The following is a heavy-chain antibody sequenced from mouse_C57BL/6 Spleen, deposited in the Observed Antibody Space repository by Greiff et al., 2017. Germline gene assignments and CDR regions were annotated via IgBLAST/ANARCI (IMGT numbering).Heavy chain of an antibody. Sequence: QVQLKQPGAELVMPGASVKLSCKASGYTFTSYWMPWVKQRPGQGLEWIGEIDPSDSYTNYNQKFKGKSTLTVDKSSSTAYIQLSSLTSEDSAVYYCASPLLLFYCDYWGQGTTLPVSS. J-gene: IGHJ2*01. CDR3: ASPLLLFYCDY. CDR1: GYTFTSYW. CDR2: IDPSDSYT. D-gene: IGHD1-1*01. V-gene: IGHV1-69*01.